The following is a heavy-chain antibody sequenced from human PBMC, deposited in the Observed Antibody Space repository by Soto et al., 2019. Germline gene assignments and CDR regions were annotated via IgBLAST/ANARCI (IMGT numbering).Heavy chain of an antibody. D-gene: IGHD4-17*01. CDR1: GFTFSSYG. J-gene: IGHJ4*02. Sequence: QVQLVESGGGVVQPGRSLRLSCAASGFTFSSYGMHWVRQAPGKGLEWVAVISYDGSNKYYAASVKGRFTISRDNSKNTLYLQMNSLRAEDTAVYYCAKPVGFTVTRPRYFDYWGQGTLVTVSS. CDR2: ISYDGSNK. V-gene: IGHV3-30*18. CDR3: AKPVGFTVTRPRYFDY.